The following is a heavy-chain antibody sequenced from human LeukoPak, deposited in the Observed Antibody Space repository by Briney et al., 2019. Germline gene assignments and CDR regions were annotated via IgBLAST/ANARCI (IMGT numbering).Heavy chain of an antibody. CDR3: AFRSSSSSSYAFDI. CDR1: GGILSKWS. V-gene: IGHV1-2*04. CDR2: INPNSGGT. D-gene: IGHD6-13*01. J-gene: IGHJ3*02. Sequence: ASVKVSCRASGGILSKWSISWVRQAPGQGLGWMGWINPNSGGTNYAQKFQGWVTMTRDTSISTAYMELSRLRSDDTAVYYCAFRSSSSSSYAFDIWGQGTMVTVSS.